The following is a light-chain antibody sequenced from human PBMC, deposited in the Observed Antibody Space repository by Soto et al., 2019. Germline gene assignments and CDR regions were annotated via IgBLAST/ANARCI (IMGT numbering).Light chain of an antibody. Sequence: SYELTQPPSVSVSPGQTARITCSGDALPKQYAYWYQQKPGQAPVLVIYKDSERPSGIPERFSGSSSGTTVTSTISGVQAEDEADYYCQSADSSGTLGVVFGGGTKLTVL. J-gene: IGLJ2*01. V-gene: IGLV3-25*03. CDR1: ALPKQY. CDR2: KDS. CDR3: QSADSSGTLGVV.